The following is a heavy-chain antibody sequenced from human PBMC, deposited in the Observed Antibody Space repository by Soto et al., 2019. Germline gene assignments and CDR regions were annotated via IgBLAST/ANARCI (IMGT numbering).Heavy chain of an antibody. J-gene: IGHJ4*02. CDR1: GFTVSWNY. CDR2: VYSGGST. V-gene: IGHV3-66*01. Sequence: EVQLVQSGGGLVQPGVSLRLSCAASGFTVSWNYMSWVRQAPGKGLEWVSVVYSGGSTNYADSVKRRFTISRDNSKNTLALQMSSRRPEATAGSYCARDLGSDYAEPIGFDFWGQGSLVTASS. D-gene: IGHD1-26*01. CDR3: ARDLGSDYAEPIGFDF.